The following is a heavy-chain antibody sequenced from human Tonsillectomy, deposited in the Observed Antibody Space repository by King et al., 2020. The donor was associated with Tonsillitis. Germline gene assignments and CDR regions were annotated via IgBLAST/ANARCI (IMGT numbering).Heavy chain of an antibody. Sequence: VQLQESGPGLVKPSQTLSLTCTVSGGSISSGGYYWSWIRQHPGKGLEWIGYIYYSGSTYYNPSLKSRGTISVDTSKNQFSLKLSSVTAADTAVYYCAGEARRMGWYFDLWGRGTLVTVSS. D-gene: IGHD5-24*01. V-gene: IGHV4-31*03. CDR3: AGEARRMGWYFDL. J-gene: IGHJ2*01. CDR1: GGSISSGGYY. CDR2: IYYSGST.